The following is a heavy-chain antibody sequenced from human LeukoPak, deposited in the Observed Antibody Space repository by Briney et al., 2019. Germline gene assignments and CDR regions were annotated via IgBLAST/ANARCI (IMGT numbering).Heavy chain of an antibody. Sequence: PSETLSLTCTVSGGSISSYYWSWIRQPPGKGLEWIGYIYYSGSTNYNPSLESRVTISVDTSKNQFSLKLSSVTAADTAVYYCAGTYYDFWSAGDYWGQGTLVTVSS. V-gene: IGHV4-59*08. CDR2: IYYSGST. D-gene: IGHD3-3*01. J-gene: IGHJ4*02. CDR1: GGSISSYY. CDR3: AGTYYDFWSAGDY.